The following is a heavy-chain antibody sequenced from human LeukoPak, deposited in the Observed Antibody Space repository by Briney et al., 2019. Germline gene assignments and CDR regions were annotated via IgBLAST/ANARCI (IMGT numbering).Heavy chain of an antibody. CDR1: GGSISSYY. J-gene: IGHJ1*01. Sequence: PSETLSLTCTVSGGSISSYYWGWIRQPPGKGLEWIGSIYHSGSTYYNPSLKSRVTISVDTSKNQFSLKLSSVTAADTAVYYCARFDVDHSQYWGQGTLVTVSS. CDR2: IYHSGST. D-gene: IGHD5-24*01. CDR3: ARFDVDHSQY. V-gene: IGHV4-38-2*02.